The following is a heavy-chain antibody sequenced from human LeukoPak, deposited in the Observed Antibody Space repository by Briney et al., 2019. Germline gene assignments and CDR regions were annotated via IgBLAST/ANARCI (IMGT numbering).Heavy chain of an antibody. CDR1: GYRFTSYW. J-gene: IGHJ4*02. Sequence: GESLKISCKGSGYRFTSYWIGWVRQMPGKGLEWMGIIYPSDSDTRYSPSFQGQVTISADKSISTAYLQWSSLKASDTAMYYCATFRYDFWSGNDYWGQGTLVTVSS. V-gene: IGHV5-51*01. CDR3: ATFRYDFWSGNDY. CDR2: IYPSDSDT. D-gene: IGHD3-3*01.